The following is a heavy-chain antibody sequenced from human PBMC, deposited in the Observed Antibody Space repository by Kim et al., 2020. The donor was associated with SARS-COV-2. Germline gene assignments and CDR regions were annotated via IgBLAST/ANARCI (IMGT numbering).Heavy chain of an antibody. CDR1: GGSISSSSYY. CDR2: IYYSGST. V-gene: IGHV4-39*01. Sequence: SETLSLTCTVSGGSISSSSYYWGWIRQPPGKGLEWIGSIYYSGSTYYNPSLKSRVTISVDTSKNQFSLKLSSVTAADTAVYYCARHDYGDYHSPGYGMDVWGQGTTVTVSS. CDR3: ARHDYGDYHSPGYGMDV. D-gene: IGHD4-17*01. J-gene: IGHJ6*02.